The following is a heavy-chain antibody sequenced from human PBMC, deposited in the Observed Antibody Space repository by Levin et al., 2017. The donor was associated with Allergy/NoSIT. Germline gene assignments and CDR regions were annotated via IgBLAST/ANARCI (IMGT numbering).Heavy chain of an antibody. D-gene: IGHD6-13*01. CDR3: ARGAAAAYDY. CDR1: GGSISSGGYY. J-gene: IGHJ4*02. Sequence: TSETLSLTCTVSGGSISSGGYYWSWIRQPAGKGLEWIGRIYNSGSTNYNPSLKRRVTISIDTSKNQFSLNLSSVTAADTAVYYCARGAAAAYDYWGQGTLLTVSS. V-gene: IGHV4-61*02. CDR2: IYNSGST.